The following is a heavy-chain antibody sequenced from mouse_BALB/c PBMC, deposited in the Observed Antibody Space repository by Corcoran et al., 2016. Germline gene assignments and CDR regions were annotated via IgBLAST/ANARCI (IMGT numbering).Heavy chain of an antibody. CDR3: ARWGNYYFDY. D-gene: IGHD2-1*01. CDR2: IYPGSGNT. J-gene: IGHJ2*01. CDR1: GYTFTDYY. V-gene: IGHV1-84*02. Sequence: QIQLQQSGPDLVKPGASVKISCKASGYTFTDYYINWVKQKPGQGLEWIGWIYPGSGNTKYNEKFKGKATLTLDTSSSTAYMQLSSLTSEDTAVYFCARWGNYYFDYWGQGTTLTVSS.